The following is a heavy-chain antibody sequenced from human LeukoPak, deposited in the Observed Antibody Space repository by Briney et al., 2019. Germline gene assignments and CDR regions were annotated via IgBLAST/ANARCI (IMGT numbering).Heavy chain of an antibody. D-gene: IGHD6-6*01. CDR1: GFTFSSYT. CDR3: VRGFGQLDY. Sequence: PGGSLRLSCAASGFTFSSYTMNWVRQAPGKGLEWVSYISSSGGTIYYADSVKGRFTVSRDNAKHSLYLQMNSLRDEDTAVYYCVRGFGQLDYWGQGTLVTVSS. V-gene: IGHV3-48*02. J-gene: IGHJ4*02. CDR2: ISSSGGTI.